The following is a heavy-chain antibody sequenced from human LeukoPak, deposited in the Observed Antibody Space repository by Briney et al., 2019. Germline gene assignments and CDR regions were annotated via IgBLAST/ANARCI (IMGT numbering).Heavy chain of an antibody. CDR2: INPNSGGT. CDR3: ARDYYDSSGYDAFDI. D-gene: IGHD3-22*01. CDR1: GYTFTGYY. V-gene: IGHV1-2*02. Sequence: ASVKVSCKASGYTFTGYYMHWVRQAPGQGLEWMGWINPNSGGTNYAQKFQGRVTMTRHTSISTAYMELSRLRSDDTAVYYCARDYYDSSGYDAFDIWGQGTMVTVSS. J-gene: IGHJ3*02.